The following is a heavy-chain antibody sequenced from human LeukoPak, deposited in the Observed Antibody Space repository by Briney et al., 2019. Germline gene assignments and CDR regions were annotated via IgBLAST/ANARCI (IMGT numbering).Heavy chain of an antibody. J-gene: IGHJ4*02. CDR3: ARLWFGEIDY. D-gene: IGHD3-10*01. V-gene: IGHV4-39*07. Sequence: SETLSLTCTVSGGSISSSSYYWGWIRQPPGKGLEWIGSIYYSGSTYYNPSLKSRVTISVDTSKNQFSLKLSSVTAADTAVYYCARLWFGEIDYWGQGTLVTVSS. CDR1: GGSISSSSYY. CDR2: IYYSGST.